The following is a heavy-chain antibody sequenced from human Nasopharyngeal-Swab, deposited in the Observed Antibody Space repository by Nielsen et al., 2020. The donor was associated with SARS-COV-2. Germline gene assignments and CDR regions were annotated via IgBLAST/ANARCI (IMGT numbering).Heavy chain of an antibody. Sequence: WIRQPPGKGLEWVSAISGSGGSTYYADSVKGRFTISRDNSKNTLYLQMNSLRAEDTAVYYCATKVTRDAFDIWGQGTMVTVS. V-gene: IGHV3-23*01. D-gene: IGHD4-11*01. CDR3: ATKVTRDAFDI. J-gene: IGHJ3*02. CDR2: ISGSGGST.